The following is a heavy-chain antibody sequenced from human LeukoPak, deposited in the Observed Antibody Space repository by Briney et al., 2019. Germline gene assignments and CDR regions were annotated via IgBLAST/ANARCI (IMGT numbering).Heavy chain of an antibody. J-gene: IGHJ4*02. Sequence: ASVKVSCMASGYTFTSYYMQWVRQAPGHGLEWMGLINPSGGSTSYAQKFQGRVTMTRDTSTSTVYMELSSLRSDDTAVYYCARWRKTSWEKFDYWGQGTLVTVSS. CDR1: GYTFTSYY. CDR3: ARWRKTSWEKFDY. CDR2: INPSGGST. D-gene: IGHD2-2*01. V-gene: IGHV1-46*01.